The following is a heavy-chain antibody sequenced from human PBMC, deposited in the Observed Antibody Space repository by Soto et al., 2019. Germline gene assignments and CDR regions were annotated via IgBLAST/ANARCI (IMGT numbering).Heavy chain of an antibody. CDR1: GFSLSTRGMC. V-gene: IGHV4-30-2*03. D-gene: IGHD3-3*02. J-gene: IGHJ5*02. Sequence: VNPPQTLTLTCTFSGFSLSTRGMCVTWIRQPPGKGLEWIGSIFYLGSSYYNPSLKSRVTMSVDTSKNQFSLRLRSVTAADTALYFCARHSLALRKNNWFDPWGQGIMVTVSS. CDR3: ARHSLALRKNNWFDP. CDR2: IFYLGSS.